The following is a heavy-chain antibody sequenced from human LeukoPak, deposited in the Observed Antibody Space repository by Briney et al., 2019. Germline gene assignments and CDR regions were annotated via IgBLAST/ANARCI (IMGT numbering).Heavy chain of an antibody. J-gene: IGHJ4*02. CDR3: VRSTFAGGSSWRFDF. V-gene: IGHV3-30-3*01. D-gene: IGHD6-13*01. CDR1: GFTFSSYA. Sequence: GGSLRLSCAASGFTFSSYAMHWVRQAPGKGLEWVALISYDGSNKYYADSVKGRFTISRDNSKNTLYLQMNSLGAEDTAVYYCVRSTFAGGSSWRFDFWGQGTLVTVSS. CDR2: ISYDGSNK.